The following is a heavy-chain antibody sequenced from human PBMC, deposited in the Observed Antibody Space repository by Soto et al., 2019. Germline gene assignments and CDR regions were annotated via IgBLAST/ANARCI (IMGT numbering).Heavy chain of an antibody. CDR1: GFTFSSYA. CDR3: AKDSPMVRGVIIMVPGFYYGMDV. D-gene: IGHD3-10*01. V-gene: IGHV3-23*01. Sequence: GGSLRLSCAASGFTFSSYAMSWVRQAPGKGLERVSAISGSGGSTYYADSVKGRFTISRDNSKNTLYLQMNSLRAEDTAVYYCAKDSPMVRGVIIMVPGFYYGMDVWGQGTTVTVSS. CDR2: ISGSGGST. J-gene: IGHJ6*02.